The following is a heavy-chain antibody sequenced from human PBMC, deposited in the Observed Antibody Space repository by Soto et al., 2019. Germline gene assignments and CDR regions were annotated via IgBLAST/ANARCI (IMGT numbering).Heavy chain of an antibody. Sequence: SETLSLTCTVSGGSISSYYWSWIRQPPGKGLEWIGYIYYSGSTNYNPSLESRVTISVDTSKNQFSLKLSSVTAADTAVYYCARESITMVRGVITRWFDPWGQGTLVTVSS. CDR3: ARESITMVRGVITRWFDP. CDR1: GGSISSYY. D-gene: IGHD3-10*01. V-gene: IGHV4-59*01. CDR2: IYYSGST. J-gene: IGHJ5*02.